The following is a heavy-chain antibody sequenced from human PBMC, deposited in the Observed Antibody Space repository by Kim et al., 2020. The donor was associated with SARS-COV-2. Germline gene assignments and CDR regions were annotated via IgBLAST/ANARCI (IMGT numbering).Heavy chain of an antibody. CDR2: ISYDGSNK. V-gene: IGHV3-30*04. J-gene: IGHJ4*02. CDR3: ARGDYGDYPIDY. Sequence: GGSLRLSCAASGFTFSSYAMHWVRQAPGKGLEWVAVISYDGSNKYYADSVKGRFTISRDNSKNTLYLQMNSPRAEDTAVYYCARGDYGDYPIDYWGQGTLVTVSS. D-gene: IGHD4-17*01. CDR1: GFTFSSYA.